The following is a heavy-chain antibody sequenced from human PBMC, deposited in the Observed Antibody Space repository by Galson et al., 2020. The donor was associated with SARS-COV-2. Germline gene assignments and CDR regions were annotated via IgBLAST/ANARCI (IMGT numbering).Heavy chain of an antibody. CDR1: GFTFSSYW. CDR2: INSNGSST. CDR3: TATRAY. Sequence: GESLKISCAASGFTFSSYWKHWVRQAPGKGLVWVSRINSNGSSTSYADFVKGRFTISRDNAKNTLYLQMNSLRAEDTALYYCTATRAYWGQGTLVTVSS. J-gene: IGHJ4*02. D-gene: IGHD1-26*01. V-gene: IGHV3-74*01.